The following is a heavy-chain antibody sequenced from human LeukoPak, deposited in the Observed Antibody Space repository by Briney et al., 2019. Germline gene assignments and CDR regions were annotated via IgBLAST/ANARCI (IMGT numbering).Heavy chain of an antibody. Sequence: GGSLRLSYAASGFTFSSYSMNWVRQAPGKGLEWVSSISSSSSYIYYADSVKGRFTISRDNAKNSLYLQMNSLRAEDTAAYYCARDPARYCSSTSCYYLWGQGTLVTVSS. CDR2: ISSSSSYI. D-gene: IGHD2-2*01. CDR3: ARDPARYCSSTSCYYL. CDR1: GFTFSSYS. J-gene: IGHJ1*01. V-gene: IGHV3-21*01.